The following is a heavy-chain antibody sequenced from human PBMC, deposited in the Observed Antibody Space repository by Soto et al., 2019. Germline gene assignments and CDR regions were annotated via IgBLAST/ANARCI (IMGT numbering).Heavy chain of an antibody. J-gene: IGHJ5*02. CDR2: INPNVGGT. V-gene: IGHV1-2*02. CDR3: ARGGREVPRIPYDT. D-gene: IGHD3-16*01. Sequence: QVQLVQSGAEVKKPGASVYVSCKASGYTFTDYYVHWVRQAPGQGLEWMGWINPNVGGTNYARKFQVRVTMTRDTSISTVYMKLTRLSPDATAIYYCARGGREVPRIPYDTWGQGTRVTVSS. CDR1: GYTFTDYY.